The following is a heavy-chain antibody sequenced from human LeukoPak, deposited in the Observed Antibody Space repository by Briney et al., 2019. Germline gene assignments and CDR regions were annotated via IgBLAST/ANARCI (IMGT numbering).Heavy chain of an antibody. D-gene: IGHD4-23*01. CDR2: IWYDGSNK. CDR3: AKRMTTVVADAFDI. CDR1: GFTFSSYG. V-gene: IGHV3-33*06. Sequence: PGRSLRLSCAASGFTFSSYGMHWVRQAPGKGLEWVAVIWYDGSNKYYADSVKGRFTISRDNSKNTLYLQVNSLRADDTAIYYCAKRMTTVVADAFDIWGQGTMVTVSS. J-gene: IGHJ3*02.